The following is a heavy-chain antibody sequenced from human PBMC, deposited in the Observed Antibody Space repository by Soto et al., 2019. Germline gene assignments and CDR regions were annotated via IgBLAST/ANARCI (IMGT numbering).Heavy chain of an antibody. CDR2: IIPIFGTA. CDR3: ASVAAKYDYYGMDV. V-gene: IGHV1-69*12. J-gene: IGHJ6*02. CDR1: GGTFSSYA. D-gene: IGHD1-26*01. Sequence: QVQLVQSGAEVKKPGSSVKVSCKASGGTFSSYAINWVRQAPGQGLEWMGGIIPIFGTADYAQKFQGRVTITADETTTTAYMQLISLRSEDTAVYYCASVAAKYDYYGMDVWGQGTTVTVSS.